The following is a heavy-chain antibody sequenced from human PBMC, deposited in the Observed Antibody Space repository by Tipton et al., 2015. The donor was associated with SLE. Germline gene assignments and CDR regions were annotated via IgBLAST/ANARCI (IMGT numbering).Heavy chain of an antibody. J-gene: IGHJ4*02. Sequence: SLRLSCAASGLTFSTYAMHWVRQAPGKGLEWVAVISYDGSEKYYGESVKGRFTISRDSSKDTLYLHMNNLRHEDTAVYYCVREGGKTGGRFDYWGQGTLVTV. D-gene: IGHD1-14*01. CDR1: GLTFSTYA. CDR2: ISYDGSEK. CDR3: VREGGKTGGRFDY. V-gene: IGHV3-30*04.